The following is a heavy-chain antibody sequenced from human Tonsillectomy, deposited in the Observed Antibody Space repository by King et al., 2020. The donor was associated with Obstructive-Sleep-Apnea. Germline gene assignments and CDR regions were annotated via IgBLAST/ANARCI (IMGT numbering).Heavy chain of an antibody. V-gene: IGHV3-30*18. CDR2: ISYDGSNK. Sequence: QVQLVESGGGVVQPGRSLRLSCAASGFTFSSYGMHWVRQAPGKGLEWVAVISYDGSNKYYADSVKGRFTISRDNSKNTLYLQMNSLRAEDTAVYYCAKNHLSEPNWNYKYFDYWGQGTLVTVSS. CDR1: GFTFSSYG. D-gene: IGHD1-7*01. J-gene: IGHJ4*02. CDR3: AKNHLSEPNWNYKYFDY.